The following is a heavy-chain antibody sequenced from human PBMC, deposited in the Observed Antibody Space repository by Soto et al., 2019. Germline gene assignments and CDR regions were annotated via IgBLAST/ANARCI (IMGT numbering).Heavy chain of an antibody. J-gene: IGHJ4*02. CDR1: GFTFSSYA. Sequence: EVQLLESGGGLVQPGGSLRLSCAASGFTFSSYAMSWVRQAPGKGLEWVSAISGSGGSTYYADSVKGRFTTSRDNSKNTLYLQMNSLRAEDTAVYYCAQEAYYDFWSGWKFDYWGQGTLVTVSS. V-gene: IGHV3-23*01. D-gene: IGHD3-3*01. CDR3: AQEAYYDFWSGWKFDY. CDR2: ISGSGGST.